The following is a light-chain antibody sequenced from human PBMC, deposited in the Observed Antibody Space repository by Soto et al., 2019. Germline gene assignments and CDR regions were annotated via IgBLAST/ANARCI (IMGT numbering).Light chain of an antibody. CDR1: QSISNY. CDR3: QQSDGTPLT. CDR2: AAS. Sequence: DMEMTQSPSSLSASVGDRVTITCRASQSISNYLNWYQHKPGKVPKLLIYAASSVQSGGPTRFSGSGAGTDFTLTINSLQPEDFATYYCQQSDGTPLTFGGGTKIEIK. V-gene: IGKV1-39*01. J-gene: IGKJ4*01.